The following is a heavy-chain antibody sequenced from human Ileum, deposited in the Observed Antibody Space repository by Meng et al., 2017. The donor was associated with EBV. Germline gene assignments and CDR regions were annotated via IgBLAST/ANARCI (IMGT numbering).Heavy chain of an antibody. D-gene: IGHD2-21*02. CDR3: ARRDTAWFDP. V-gene: IGHV4-39*01. CDR2: IYHTGST. J-gene: IGHJ5*02. Sequence: LHLKESDPGLVKPSGTLSLTCSVSGGSITSYSYYWGWIRQPPGKGLEWIATIYHTGSTYYNPSLKSRVTISVDTSKNEFSLKVTSVTAADTALYYCARRDTAWFDPWGRGTLVTVSS. CDR1: GGSITSYSYY.